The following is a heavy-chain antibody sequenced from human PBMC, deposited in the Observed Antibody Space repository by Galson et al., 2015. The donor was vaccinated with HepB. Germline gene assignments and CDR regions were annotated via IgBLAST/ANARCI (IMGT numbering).Heavy chain of an antibody. Sequence: SLRLSCSASGFTFSGSAMHWVRQASGKGLEWVGRIRSKANSYATAYAASVKGRFIISRDDSKNTAYLQMNSLKTEDTAVYYCTRIAAAGNGDSDYWGQGTLVTVSS. CDR2: IRSKANSYAT. D-gene: IGHD6-13*01. V-gene: IGHV3-73*01. CDR1: GFTFSGSA. CDR3: TRIAAAGNGDSDY. J-gene: IGHJ4*02.